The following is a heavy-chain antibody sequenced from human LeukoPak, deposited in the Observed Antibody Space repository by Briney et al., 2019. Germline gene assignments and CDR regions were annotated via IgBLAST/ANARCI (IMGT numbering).Heavy chain of an antibody. CDR1: GYTFTSYD. CDR3: ARSGSG. J-gene: IGHJ4*02. Sequence: ASVKVSCKASGYTFTSYDISWVRQATGQGPEWMGHMNPNSGDTGSAQKFQGRVTITRDSSISTVYMELSSLRSEDTAVYYCARSGSGWGQGTLVTVSS. D-gene: IGHD5-12*01. V-gene: IGHV1-8*03. CDR2: MNPNSGDT.